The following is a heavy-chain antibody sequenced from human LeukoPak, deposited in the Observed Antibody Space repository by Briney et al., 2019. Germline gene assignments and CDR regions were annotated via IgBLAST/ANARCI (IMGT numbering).Heavy chain of an antibody. J-gene: IGHJ6*03. Sequence: ASVKVSCKASGYTFTSYGISWVRQAPGQGLEWMGWISAYNGNTNYAQKLQGRVTMTTDTSTSTAYMELRSLRSDDTAVYYCARDVLRYPPQYMDVWGKGTTVTISS. V-gene: IGHV1-18*01. CDR1: GYTFTSYG. D-gene: IGHD3-9*01. CDR3: ARDVLRYPPQYMDV. CDR2: ISAYNGNT.